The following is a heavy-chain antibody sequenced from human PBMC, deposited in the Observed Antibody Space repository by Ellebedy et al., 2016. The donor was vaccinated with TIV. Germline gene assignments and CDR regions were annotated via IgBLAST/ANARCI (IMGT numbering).Heavy chain of an antibody. D-gene: IGHD2-2*02. V-gene: IGHV1-46*01. J-gene: IGHJ4*02. CDR3: ARAGEYQLLYSAPIDY. Sequence: ASVKVSXKASGYTFTSYYMHWVRQAPGQGLEWMGIINPSGGSTSYAQKFQGRVTMTRDTSTSTVYMELSSLRSEDTAVYYCARAGEYQLLYSAPIDYWGQGTLVTVSS. CDR1: GYTFTSYY. CDR2: INPSGGST.